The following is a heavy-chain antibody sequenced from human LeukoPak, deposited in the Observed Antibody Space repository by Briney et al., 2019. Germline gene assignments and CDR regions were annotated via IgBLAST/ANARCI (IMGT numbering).Heavy chain of an antibody. V-gene: IGHV3-23*01. CDR2: IGGRCSHT. J-gene: IGHJ3*01. D-gene: IGHD4-17*01. CDR3: GRDPNGDYVGAFDF. CDR1: GFALSDDA. Sequence: VGSLWLTWAAAGFALSDDAVIWIRQAQGKGLEWVSSIGGRCSHTQYADSVKGRFTISRDSSRNTLYLTMNSLRGDDTAVYFCGRDPNGDYVGAFDFWGQGTMVTVSS.